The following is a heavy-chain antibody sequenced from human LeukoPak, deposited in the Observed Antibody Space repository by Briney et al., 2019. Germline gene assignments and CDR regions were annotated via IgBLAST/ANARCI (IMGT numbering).Heavy chain of an antibody. J-gene: IGHJ4*02. CDR3: ARVKTMIVVVRLFDY. D-gene: IGHD3-22*01. CDR2: INPNSGGT. Sequence: ASVKVSFTASGYTFTGYYMHWVRQAPGQGLEWMGWINPNSGGTNYAQKFQGRVTMTRDTSISTAFMDLSRLRSDDTAVYYCARVKTMIVVVRLFDYWGQGTQVTVSS. CDR1: GYTFTGYY. V-gene: IGHV1-2*02.